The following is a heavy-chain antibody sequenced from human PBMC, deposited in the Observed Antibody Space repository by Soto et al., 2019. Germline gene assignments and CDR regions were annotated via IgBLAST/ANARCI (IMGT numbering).Heavy chain of an antibody. V-gene: IGHV4-34*01. CDR3: ARGRGRRLQLNAFDI. D-gene: IGHD5-12*01. CDR1: GGSFSGYY. J-gene: IGHJ3*02. CDR2: INHSGST. Sequence: SETLSLTCAVYGGSFSGYYWSWIRQPPGKGLEWIGEINHSGSTNYNPSLKSRVTISVDTSKNQFSLKLSSVTAADTAVYYCARGRGRRLQLNAFDIWGQGTMVTVSS.